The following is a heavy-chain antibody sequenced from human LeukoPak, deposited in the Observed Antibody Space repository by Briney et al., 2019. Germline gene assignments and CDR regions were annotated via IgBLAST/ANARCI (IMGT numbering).Heavy chain of an antibody. J-gene: IGHJ6*02. CDR1: GFSFSSYG. Sequence: PGGSLRLSCAASGFSFSSYGMHWVRQAPGKGLEWVAFILYDGSNKYDADSAKGRFTISRDNSKNTLYLQMNSLRAEDTAVYYCARHYDILTGYYYYYGMDVWGQGTTVTVSS. D-gene: IGHD3-9*01. CDR2: ILYDGSNK. V-gene: IGHV3-30*02. CDR3: ARHYDILTGYYYYYGMDV.